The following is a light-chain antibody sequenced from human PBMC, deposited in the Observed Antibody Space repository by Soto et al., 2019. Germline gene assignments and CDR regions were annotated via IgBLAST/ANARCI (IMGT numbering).Light chain of an antibody. CDR3: LLYLGGGIWV. J-gene: IGLJ3*02. V-gene: IGLV8-61*01. CDR2: NTN. CDR1: SGPVFTSSY. Sequence: QTVVTQEPSFSVSPGGTVTLTCGLSSGPVFTSSYPNWYQQTPGQAPRTLIFNTNTRSSGVPDRFSGSILGDKAALTITGAQADYDSYYYFLLYLGGGIWVSGGGPKPTVL.